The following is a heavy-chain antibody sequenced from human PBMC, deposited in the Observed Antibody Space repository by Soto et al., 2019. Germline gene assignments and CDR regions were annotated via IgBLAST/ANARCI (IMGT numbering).Heavy chain of an antibody. V-gene: IGHV4-59*01. CDR3: ARDGPLASRDYDYGMDV. J-gene: IGHJ6*02. Sequence: SETLSLTCPVSGDSMRSYYWSWIRQPPGKGLEWIGYIHYSGSTNYNTSLKSRVTISVDASKNQFSLKLSSVTAADTAVYYCARDGPLASRDYDYGMDVSGQGTTVTVSS. D-gene: IGHD3-3*02. CDR2: IHYSGST. CDR1: GDSMRSYY.